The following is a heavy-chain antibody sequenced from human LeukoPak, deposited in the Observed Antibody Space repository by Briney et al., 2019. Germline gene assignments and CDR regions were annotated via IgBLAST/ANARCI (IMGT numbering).Heavy chain of an antibody. J-gene: IGHJ4*02. Sequence: PGGSLRFSCAASGFTFTNYWMSWVRQVPGKGPEWVANIKQDGSEKYYVDSVKGRFTISRDNAKNSLYLLMDSLRAEDTAVYYCARDKEEGATKLDYWGQGTLVTVSS. CDR1: GFTFTNYW. V-gene: IGHV3-7*03. CDR2: IKQDGSEK. D-gene: IGHD1-26*01. CDR3: ARDKEEGATKLDY.